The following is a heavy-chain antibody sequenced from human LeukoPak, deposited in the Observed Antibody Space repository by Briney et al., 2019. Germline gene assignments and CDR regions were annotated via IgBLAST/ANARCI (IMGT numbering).Heavy chain of an antibody. V-gene: IGHV3-30*02. CDR2: IRYDGSNK. Sequence: PGGSLRLSCAASGFTFSSYGMHWVRQAPGKGLEWVAFIRYDGSNKYYADSVKGRFTISRDNSKNTPYLQMGSLRAEDMAVYYCARDYCGGDCYANYSYYYMDVWGKGTTVTVSS. D-gene: IGHD2-21*02. CDR3: ARDYCGGDCYANYSYYYMDV. J-gene: IGHJ6*03. CDR1: GFTFSSYG.